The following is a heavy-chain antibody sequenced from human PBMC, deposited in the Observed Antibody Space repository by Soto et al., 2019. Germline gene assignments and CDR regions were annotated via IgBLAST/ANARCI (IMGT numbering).Heavy chain of an antibody. V-gene: IGHV3-23*01. CDR3: AKGGSYDILTGYPYYCYVDV. J-gene: IGHJ6*03. CDR2: ISGSGGST. CDR1: GFTFSSYG. D-gene: IGHD3-9*01. Sequence: EVQLLESGGGLVQPGGSLRLSCAASGFTFSSYGMTWVRQAPGKGLEWVSSISGSGGSTYYADSVKGRFTISRDNSRNTVYLQMNSLRAEDTGVYYCAKGGSYDILTGYPYYCYVDVWGIGTTVTVSS.